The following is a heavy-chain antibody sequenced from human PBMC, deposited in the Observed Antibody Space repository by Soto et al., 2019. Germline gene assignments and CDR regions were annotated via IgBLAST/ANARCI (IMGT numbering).Heavy chain of an antibody. Sequence: PGGSLRLSCAASGFTFSSYWMHWVRQAPGKGLLWVSRMNSDGSTTTYADSVKGRFTVSRDNAKKMLYLQMDSLRVEDTAVYYCVRQPLGYSAYCDQGTLVTVSS. V-gene: IGHV3-74*03. D-gene: IGHD7-27*01. CDR1: GFTFSSYW. CDR2: MNSDGSTT. CDR3: VRQPLGYSAY. J-gene: IGHJ4*02.